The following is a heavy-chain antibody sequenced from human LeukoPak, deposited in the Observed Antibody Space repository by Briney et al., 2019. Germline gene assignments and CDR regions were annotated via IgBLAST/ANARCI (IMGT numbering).Heavy chain of an antibody. Sequence: GGSLRLSCAVSGFTSNGHWMTWVRQAPGKGLEWVANIKEDGSRKYYVDSVKGRFTISRDNAKNSLYLQMDSLRAEDTAMYYCARHIPRGNNYFDSWGQGTLVTVFS. CDR3: ARHIPRGNNYFDS. V-gene: IGHV3-7*03. CDR2: IKEDGSRK. J-gene: IGHJ4*02. D-gene: IGHD3-16*01. CDR1: GFTSNGHW.